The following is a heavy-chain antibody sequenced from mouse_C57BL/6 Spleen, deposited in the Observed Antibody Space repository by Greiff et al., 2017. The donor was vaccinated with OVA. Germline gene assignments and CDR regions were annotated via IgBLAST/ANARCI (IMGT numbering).Heavy chain of an antibody. V-gene: IGHV1-76*01. Sequence: VHLVESGAELVRPGASVKLSCKASGYTFTDYYINWVKQRPGQGLEWIARIYPGSGNTYYNEKFKGKATLTAEKSSSTAYMQLSSLTSEDSAVYFCARGRGYYGSSRGGLDYWGQGTTLTVSS. D-gene: IGHD1-1*01. J-gene: IGHJ2*01. CDR3: ARGRGYYGSSRGGLDY. CDR1: GYTFTDYY. CDR2: IYPGSGNT.